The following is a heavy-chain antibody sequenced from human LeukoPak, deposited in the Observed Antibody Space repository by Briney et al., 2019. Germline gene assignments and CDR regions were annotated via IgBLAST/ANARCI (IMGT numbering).Heavy chain of an antibody. CDR3: ARDNRAASSSHAFDI. Sequence: ASVKVSCKASGYTFTSYGISWVRQAPGQGLEWMGWISAYNGNTNYAQKLQGRVTMTTDTSTSTAYMELRSLRSDDTAVYYCARDNRAASSSHAFDIWGQGTMVTVSS. V-gene: IGHV1-18*01. CDR2: ISAYNGNT. CDR1: GYTFTSYG. D-gene: IGHD6-6*01. J-gene: IGHJ3*02.